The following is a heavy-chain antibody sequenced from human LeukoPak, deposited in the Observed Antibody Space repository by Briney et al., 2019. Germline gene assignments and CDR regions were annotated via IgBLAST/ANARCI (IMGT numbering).Heavy chain of an antibody. Sequence: PGRSLRLSCAASGFTFSSYAMHWVRQAPGRGLEWVAVISYDGSNKYYADSVKGRFTISRDNSKNTLYLQMNSLRAEDTAVYYCARGQGIAAAIFDYWGQGTLVTVSS. CDR2: ISYDGSNK. CDR1: GFTFSSYA. D-gene: IGHD6-13*01. V-gene: IGHV3-30-3*01. CDR3: ARGQGIAAAIFDY. J-gene: IGHJ4*02.